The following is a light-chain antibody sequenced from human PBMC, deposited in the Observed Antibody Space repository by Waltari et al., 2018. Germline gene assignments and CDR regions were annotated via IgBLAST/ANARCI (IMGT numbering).Light chain of an antibody. CDR3: QTWGTGFVV. J-gene: IGLJ2*01. CDR1: SGHSDYS. CDR2: LDSDGSH. V-gene: IGLV4-69*01. Sequence: QLALTQSPSASASLGASVTLTCTLRSGHSDYSIAWHQQQPEKGPRYLMKLDSDGSHTMGDGIPHRFSGSSSGAERYLTISSLQYEDEADYYCQTWGTGFVVFGGGTKLTVL.